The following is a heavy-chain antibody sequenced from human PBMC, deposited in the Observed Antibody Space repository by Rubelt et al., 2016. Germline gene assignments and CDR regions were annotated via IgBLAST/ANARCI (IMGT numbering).Heavy chain of an antibody. CDR3: AGTPSGERDFDF. CDR2: IRQDGSEK. CDR1: GFYFSSCW. J-gene: IGHJ2*01. V-gene: IGHV3-7*01. Sequence: GGSLRLSCAASGFYFSSCWVNWLCQAPGKGLEWVAHIRQDGSEKFYLVSVAARFTISRDNAHNSFYLPLHSIRVEDTAVYYCAGTPSGERDFDFLGRGTLVTVSS. D-gene: IGHD1-26*01.